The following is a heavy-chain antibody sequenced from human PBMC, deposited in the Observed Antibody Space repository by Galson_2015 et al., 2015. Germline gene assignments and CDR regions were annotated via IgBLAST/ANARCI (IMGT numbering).Heavy chain of an antibody. D-gene: IGHD3-10*01. CDR3: ARTPSITMVRGVHLWFDP. CDR1: GFTFSSYG. Sequence: SLRLSCAASGFTFSSYGMHWVRQAPGKGLEWVAVIWYDGSNKYYADSVKGRFTISRDNAKNSLYLQMNSLRAEDTAVYYCARTPSITMVRGVHLWFDPWGQGTLVTVSS. V-gene: IGHV3-33*01. J-gene: IGHJ5*02. CDR2: IWYDGSNK.